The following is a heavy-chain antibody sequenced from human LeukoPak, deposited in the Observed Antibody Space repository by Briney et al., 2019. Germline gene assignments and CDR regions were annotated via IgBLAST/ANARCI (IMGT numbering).Heavy chain of an antibody. CDR2: ISAYNGNT. V-gene: IGHV1-18*01. Sequence: ASVKVSCKASGYTFTSYGISWVRQAPGQGLEWMGWISAYNGNTNYAQKLQGRVTMTTDTSTSTAYMELRSLRSDDTAVYYCARDQGGDFWSGYPYWGQGTLVTVSS. CDR1: GYTFTSYG. D-gene: IGHD3-3*01. J-gene: IGHJ4*02. CDR3: ARDQGGDFWSGYPY.